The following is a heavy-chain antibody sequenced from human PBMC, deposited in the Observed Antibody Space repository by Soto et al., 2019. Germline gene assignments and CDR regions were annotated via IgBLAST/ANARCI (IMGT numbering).Heavy chain of an antibody. CDR2: ISYDGSNK. CDR3: ARDQRSYYYYYGMDV. CDR1: GFTFSSYA. V-gene: IGHV3-30-3*01. Sequence: QVQLVESGGGVVQPGRSLRLSCAASGFTFSSYAMHWVRQAPGKGLEWVAVISYDGSNKYYADSVKGRFTISRDNSKNTLYLQMNSLRAEDTAVYYCARDQRSYYYYYGMDVW. J-gene: IGHJ6*01.